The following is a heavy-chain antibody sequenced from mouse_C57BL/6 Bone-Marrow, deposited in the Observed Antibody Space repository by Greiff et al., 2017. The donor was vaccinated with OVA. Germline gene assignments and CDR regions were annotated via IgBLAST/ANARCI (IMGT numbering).Heavy chain of an antibody. J-gene: IGHJ2*01. Sequence: VQLQQSGAELVKPGASVKLSCTASGFNIKDYYMHWVKQRTEQGLEWIGRIDPEDGETKYAPKFPGKATITADTSSNTAYHQLSILTSEDTAVYYCARTVVANYCDYWGKGTTLTVSS. CDR2: IDPEDGET. V-gene: IGHV14-2*01. CDR3: ARTVVANYCDY. D-gene: IGHD1-1*01. CDR1: GFNIKDYY.